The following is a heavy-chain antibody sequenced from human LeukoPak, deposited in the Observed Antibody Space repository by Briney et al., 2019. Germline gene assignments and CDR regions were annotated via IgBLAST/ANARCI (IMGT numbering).Heavy chain of an antibody. CDR1: GYTFTSYY. CDR2: INPSGGST. D-gene: IGHD3-9*01. Sequence: ASVKVSCKASGYTFTSYYMHWVRQAPGQGLEWMGIINPSGGSTSYAQKFQGRVTMTRDTSTSTVYMELSSLRSEDTAVYYCAREYYDILTGYYNAPSYWGQGTLVTVSS. CDR3: AREYYDILTGYYNAPSY. J-gene: IGHJ4*02. V-gene: IGHV1-46*01.